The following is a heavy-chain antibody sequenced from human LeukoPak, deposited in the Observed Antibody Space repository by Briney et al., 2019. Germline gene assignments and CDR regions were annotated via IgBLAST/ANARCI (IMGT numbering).Heavy chain of an antibody. V-gene: IGHV3-23*01. CDR1: GFTFSSYA. J-gene: IGHJ6*03. CDR3: ARDPPAAAYNYYYMDV. CDR2: ISGSGGST. D-gene: IGHD6-13*01. Sequence: PGGSLRLSCAASGFTFSSYAMSWVRQAPGKGLEWVSAISGSGGSTYYADSVKGRFTISRDNSKNTLYLQMNSLRAEDTAVYYCARDPPAAAYNYYYMDVWGKGTTVTVSS.